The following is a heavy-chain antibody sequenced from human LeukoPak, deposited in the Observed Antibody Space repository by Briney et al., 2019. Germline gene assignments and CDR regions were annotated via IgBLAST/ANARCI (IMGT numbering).Heavy chain of an antibody. CDR3: ARRGDTIAAAGRGDRNTFDY. CDR2: IYPGDSDT. D-gene: IGHD6-13*01. V-gene: IGHV5-51*01. J-gene: IGHJ4*02. Sequence: GESLKISCKGSGYSFTSYWIGWVRQMPGKGLEWMGIIYPGDSDTRYSPSFQGQVTISADKSISTAYLQWSSLKASDTAMYYCARRGDTIAAAGRGDRNTFDYWGQGTLVTVSS. CDR1: GYSFTSYW.